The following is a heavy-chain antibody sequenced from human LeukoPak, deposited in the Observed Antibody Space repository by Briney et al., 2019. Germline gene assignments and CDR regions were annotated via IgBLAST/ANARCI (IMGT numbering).Heavy chain of an antibody. CDR2: INPNSVIT. CDR1: GYTFTGYC. CDR3: VRSRLGGSDSGGCLYYYDY. V-gene: IGHV1-2*06. Sequence: ASVTVSCKASGYTFTGYCIHWVRQAPGQGLEWMGRINPNSVITSYAQKFQGRVTMTRDTSVSTAYMELSRLRPDDTAVYYCVRSRLGGSDSGGCLYYYDYWGQGTLVTVSS. J-gene: IGHJ4*02. D-gene: IGHD3-22*01.